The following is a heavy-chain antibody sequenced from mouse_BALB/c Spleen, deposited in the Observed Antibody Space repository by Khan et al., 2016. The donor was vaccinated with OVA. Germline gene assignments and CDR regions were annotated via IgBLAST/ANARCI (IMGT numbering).Heavy chain of an antibody. V-gene: IGHV14-3*02. CDR2: IDPPNGNT. Sequence: VQLQQSGAELVKSGATVKLSCTTSGLNIKDTYMHWLKQWPEQGLEWIGRIDPPNGNTKYAPKFQGKATIPAATPTNTAARQLSSLTTEDTAVYYCARMGRKRGQGTTLTVSS. J-gene: IGHJ2*01. CDR3: ARMGRK. CDR1: GLNIKDTY. D-gene: IGHD6-1*01.